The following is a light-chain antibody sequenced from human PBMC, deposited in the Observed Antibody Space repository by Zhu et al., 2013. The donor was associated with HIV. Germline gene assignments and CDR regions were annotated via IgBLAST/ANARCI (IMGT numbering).Light chain of an antibody. J-gene: IGKJ2*02. Sequence: EIVLTQSPGTLSLSPGERATLSCRPSQSVSRSYLAWYQQKPGQTPRLLIYGASSRATGIPDRFSGSGSGTDFTLTITRLEPEDFAVYFCQQYESHSTFGQGTRLEIK. CDR2: GAS. V-gene: IGKV3-20*01. CDR1: QSVSRSY. CDR3: QQYESHST.